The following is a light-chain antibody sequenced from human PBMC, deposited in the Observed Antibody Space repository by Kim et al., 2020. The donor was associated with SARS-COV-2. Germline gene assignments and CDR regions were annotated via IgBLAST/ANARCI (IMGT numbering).Light chain of an antibody. CDR2: GTS. J-gene: IGKJ4*01. V-gene: IGKV3-20*01. CDR1: QTVSSSY. Sequence: LSLSPGERATLSCRASQTVSSSYLAWYHQKPGQAPRLLIYGTSTRATGVPDRFSGSGSGTDFTLTISRLEPEDFAVYYCQQYGSSFGGGTKVEIK. CDR3: QQYGSS.